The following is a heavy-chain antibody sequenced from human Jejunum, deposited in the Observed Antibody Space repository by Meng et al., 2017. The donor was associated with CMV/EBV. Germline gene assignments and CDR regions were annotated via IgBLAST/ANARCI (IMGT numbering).Heavy chain of an antibody. Sequence: EGHLGECGGGLVQPGGALRLSCAASGFTFSSNWMHWVRQAPGKGLVWVSHINSDGSDTNYADSVKGRFTISRDNAKNTLYLQMNSLRDEDTAVYYCARVEQEMCWGQGTLVTVSS. J-gene: IGHJ4*02. CDR2: INSDGSDT. V-gene: IGHV3-74*01. D-gene: IGHD1/OR15-1a*01. CDR3: ARVEQEMC. CDR1: GFTFSSNW.